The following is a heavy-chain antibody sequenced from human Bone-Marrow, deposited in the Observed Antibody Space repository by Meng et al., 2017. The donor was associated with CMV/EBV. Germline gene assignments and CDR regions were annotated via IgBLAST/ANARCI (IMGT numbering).Heavy chain of an antibody. CDR1: DGSFNAYY. CDR3: ASESATYLGGRIYYHGMDV. CDR2: INHSGST. Sequence: SEPLSLACTVYDGSFNAYYYNWFRQAPGKGLEWIGEINHSGSTNYNPSLKSRVTISVDKSRNQFSLRMSSVTAADTAVHYCASESATYLGGRIYYHGMDVWGQGTTVTVSS. D-gene: IGHD1-26*01. V-gene: IGHV4-34*01. J-gene: IGHJ6*02.